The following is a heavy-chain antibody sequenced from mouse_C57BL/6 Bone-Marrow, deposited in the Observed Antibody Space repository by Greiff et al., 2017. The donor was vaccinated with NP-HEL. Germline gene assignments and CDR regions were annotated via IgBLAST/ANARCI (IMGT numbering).Heavy chain of an antibody. Sequence: VQLQQSGPELVKPGASVKIPCKASGYTFTDYNMDWVKQSHGKSLEWIGDINPNNGGTIYNQKFKGKATLTVDKSSSTAYMELRSLTSEDTAVYYCARMTTVPYCFDYWGQGTTLTVSS. V-gene: IGHV1-18*01. CDR2: INPNNGGT. CDR1: GYTFTDYN. D-gene: IGHD1-1*01. CDR3: ARMTTVPYCFDY. J-gene: IGHJ2*01.